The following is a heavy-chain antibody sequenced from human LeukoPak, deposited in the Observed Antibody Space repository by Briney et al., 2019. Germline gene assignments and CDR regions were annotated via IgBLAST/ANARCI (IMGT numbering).Heavy chain of an antibody. CDR2: IFYTGNT. D-gene: IGHD2-15*01. Sequence: SETLSLTCTVSGGSIRSDDYYWSWIRQPPGKGLEWIGYIFYTGNTHYNPSLQSRVTFSVDTSKNQFSLKLSSVTAADTAVYFCATVVEVAATNYYYYATDVWGQGTTVTVSS. CDR3: ATVVEVAATNYYYYATDV. J-gene: IGHJ6*02. V-gene: IGHV4-30-4*01. CDR1: GGSIRSDDYY.